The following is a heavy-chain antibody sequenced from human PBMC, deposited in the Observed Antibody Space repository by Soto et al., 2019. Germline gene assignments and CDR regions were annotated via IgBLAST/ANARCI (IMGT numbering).Heavy chain of an antibody. J-gene: IGHJ6*02. CDR1: GFTFSNAW. Sequence: GGSLRLSCAASGFTFSNAWMSWVRQAPGKGLEWVGRIKSKTDGGTTDYAAPVKGRFTISRDDSKNTLYLQMNSLKTEDTAVYYCTTDKGSSSWYDYYYGMDVWGQGTTVTV. CDR2: IKSKTDGGTT. D-gene: IGHD6-13*01. V-gene: IGHV3-15*01. CDR3: TTDKGSSSWYDYYYGMDV.